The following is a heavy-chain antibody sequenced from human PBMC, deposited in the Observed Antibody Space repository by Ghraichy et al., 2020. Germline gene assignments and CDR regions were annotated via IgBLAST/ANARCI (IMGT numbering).Heavy chain of an antibody. D-gene: IGHD3-16*02. CDR2: IYSSGST. CDR1: GGSITIYH. Sequence: SETLSLTCTVSGGSITIYHWSWIRQPTGKVLEWIGRIYSSGSTNYYPSPKSRVTMSVDTSKNQFPLKLRSMTAADTAEYYCSRSRLSVVGGVIRYGMEVWGQGTTGTVSS. CDR3: SRSRLSVVGGVIRYGMEV. J-gene: IGHJ6*02. V-gene: IGHV4-4*07.